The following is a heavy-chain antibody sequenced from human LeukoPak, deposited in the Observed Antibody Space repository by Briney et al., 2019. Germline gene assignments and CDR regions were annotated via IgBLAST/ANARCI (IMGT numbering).Heavy chain of an antibody. CDR3: LGYCSSTSCSLLANWFDP. D-gene: IGHD2-2*01. V-gene: IGHV1-69*13. CDR1: GGTFTSYA. J-gene: IGHJ5*02. CDR2: IIPIFGTA. Sequence: SVKVSCKASGGTFTSYAISWVRQAPGQGLEWRGGIIPIFGTANYAQKFQGRVTITADESTSTAYMELSSLRSEDTAVYYCLGYCSSTSCSLLANWFDPWGQGTLVTVSS.